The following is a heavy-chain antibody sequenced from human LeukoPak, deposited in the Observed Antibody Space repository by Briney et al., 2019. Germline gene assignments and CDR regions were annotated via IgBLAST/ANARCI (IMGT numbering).Heavy chain of an antibody. CDR2: ISAYNGNT. Sequence: ASVKVSCKASGYTFTSYGISWVRQAPGQGLEWMGWISAYNGNTNYAQKLQGRVTMTTDTSTSTAYMELRSLRSDDTAVYYCARDAHNYGSGSYFDYWGQGTLVTVSS. CDR3: ARDAHNYGSGSYFDY. V-gene: IGHV1-18*01. CDR1: GYTFTSYG. J-gene: IGHJ4*02. D-gene: IGHD3-10*01.